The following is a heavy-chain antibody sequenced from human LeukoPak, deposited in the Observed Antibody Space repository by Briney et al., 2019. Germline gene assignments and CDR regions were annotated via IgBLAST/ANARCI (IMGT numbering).Heavy chain of an antibody. V-gene: IGHV3-53*01. CDR3: ARRAGAYSHPYDY. J-gene: IGHJ4*02. CDR1: GFTVSSNS. D-gene: IGHD4/OR15-4a*01. Sequence: PGGSLRLSCTVSGFTVSSNSMSWVRQAPGKGLEWVSFIYSDNTHYSDSVKGRVTISRDNSKNTLYLQMNSLRAEHTAVYYCARRAGAYSHPYDYWGQGTLVTVSS. CDR2: IYSDNT.